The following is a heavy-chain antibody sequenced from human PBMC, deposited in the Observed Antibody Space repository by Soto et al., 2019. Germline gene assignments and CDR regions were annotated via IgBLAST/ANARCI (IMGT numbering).Heavy chain of an antibody. V-gene: IGHV3-23*01. CDR3: AGGTYYYDSPPTDY. J-gene: IGHJ4*02. CDR2: ISGGGGST. Sequence: EVQLLESGGGLVQPGGSLRLSCAASGLAFSSSAMSWVRQAPGKGLEWVSAISGGGGSTYYADSVKGRFTISRDNSKNTLYLHMSSLRAEDTAIYYCAGGTYYYDSPPTDYWGQGTLVTVSS. CDR1: GLAFSSSA. D-gene: IGHD3-22*01.